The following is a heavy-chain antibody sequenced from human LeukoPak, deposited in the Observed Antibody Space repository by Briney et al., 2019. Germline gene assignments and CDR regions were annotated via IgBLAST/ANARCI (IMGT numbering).Heavy chain of an antibody. D-gene: IGHD3-3*01. CDR3: ARDYDFWSGYYIY. J-gene: IGHJ4*02. CDR2: IYYSGST. CDR1: GGSISSYY. Sequence: SETLSLTCTVSGGSISSYYWSWIRQPPGKGLEWIGYIYYSGSTNYNPSLKSRFTISVDTSKNQFSLELSSVTAADTAVYYCARDYDFWSGYYIYWGQGTLVTVSS. V-gene: IGHV4-59*01.